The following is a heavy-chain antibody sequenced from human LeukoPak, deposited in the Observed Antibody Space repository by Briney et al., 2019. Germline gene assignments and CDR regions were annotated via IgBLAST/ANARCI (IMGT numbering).Heavy chain of an antibody. D-gene: IGHD6-19*01. V-gene: IGHV4-34*01. CDR3: ARQYVAVAGLEQFFDY. CDR1: GGSFSGYY. Sequence: SETLSLTCAVYGGSFSGYYWSWIRQPPGKGLEWIGEINHSGSTNCNPSLKSRVTISVDTSKNQFSLKLSSVTAADTAVYCCARQYVAVAGLEQFFDYWGQGTLVTVSS. J-gene: IGHJ4*02. CDR2: INHSGST.